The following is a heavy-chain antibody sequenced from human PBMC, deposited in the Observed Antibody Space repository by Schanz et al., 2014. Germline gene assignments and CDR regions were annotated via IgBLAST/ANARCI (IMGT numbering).Heavy chain of an antibody. CDR3: AKVREWWPYYFDY. J-gene: IGHJ4*02. CDR1: GFTFSDHY. D-gene: IGHD2-15*01. V-gene: IGHV3-23*04. Sequence: VQLVESGGGVVQPGGSLRLSCVASGFTFSDHYMDWVRQAPGKGLEWVSAISDSGGSMFYADSVKGRFTISRDNSDNTLFLQMNSLRAEDTAVYYCAKVREWWPYYFDYWGQGTLVTVSS. CDR2: ISDSGGSM.